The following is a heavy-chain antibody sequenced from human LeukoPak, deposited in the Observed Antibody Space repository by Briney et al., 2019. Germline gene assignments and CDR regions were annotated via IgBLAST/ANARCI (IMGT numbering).Heavy chain of an antibody. J-gene: IGHJ3*02. CDR3: ARVMGGLVIAAFDI. CDR1: GYTFTGSY. Sequence: GASVKVSCKASGYTFTGSYMHWVRQAPGQGLEWMGWINHNSGGTNYAQKFQGRVTMTRDTSISTAYMELSRLRSDDTAVYYCARVMGGLVIAAFDIWGQGTRVTVSS. CDR2: INHNSGGT. D-gene: IGHD3-3*01. V-gene: IGHV1-2*02.